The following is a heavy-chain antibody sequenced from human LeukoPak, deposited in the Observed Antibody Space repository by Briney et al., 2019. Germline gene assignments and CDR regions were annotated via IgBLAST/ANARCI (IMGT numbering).Heavy chain of an antibody. Sequence: SETLSLTCTVSGASISIYYWSWIRQPPGKGLEWIGYIYYSGSTNYNPSLKSRVTISLDTSKNQFSLKLSSVTAADTAVYYCARQIPGIVGATYFDYWGQGTLVTVSS. D-gene: IGHD1-26*01. CDR3: ARQIPGIVGATYFDY. V-gene: IGHV4-59*08. CDR1: GASISIYY. J-gene: IGHJ4*02. CDR2: IYYSGST.